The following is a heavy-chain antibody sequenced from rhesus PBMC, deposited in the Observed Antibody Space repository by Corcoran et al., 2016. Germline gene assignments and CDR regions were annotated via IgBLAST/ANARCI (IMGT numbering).Heavy chain of an antibody. J-gene: IGHJ4*01. CDR3: TTAAFDY. V-gene: IGHV3-30*01. CDR1: GFTLRTVW. Sequence: EVQLVESGGGLVQPGGSLRLYGEASGFTLRTVWMTGAGQTLGKGLELVARIKSKADGGTEDYAASVKCRFTSSRDDSKNTLYLQMNSLKTEDTAVYYCTTAAFDYWGQGVLVTVSS. CDR2: IKSKADGGTE.